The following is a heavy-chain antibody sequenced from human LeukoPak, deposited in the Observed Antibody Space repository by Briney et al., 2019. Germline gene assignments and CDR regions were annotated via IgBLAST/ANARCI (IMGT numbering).Heavy chain of an antibody. Sequence: SETLSLTCAIYGGSFSGCFWSWFRQPPGKGLEWIGEINRSGSTNYNSSLSLESRVTISVYTSKNQFSLKLSSVTAADTAVYYCAVSAAALFDPWGQGTLVTVSS. CDR2: INRSGST. J-gene: IGHJ5*02. CDR3: AVSAAALFDP. CDR1: GGSFSGCF. V-gene: IGHV4-34*01. D-gene: IGHD6-6*01.